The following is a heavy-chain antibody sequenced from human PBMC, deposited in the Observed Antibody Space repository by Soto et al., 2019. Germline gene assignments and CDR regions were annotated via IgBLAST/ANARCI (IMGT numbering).Heavy chain of an antibody. CDR1: GFTFSSYW. D-gene: IGHD4-17*01. J-gene: IGHJ4*02. CDR3: ARGEGPTVTYTWGDY. CDR2: IKQDGSEK. V-gene: IGHV3-7*01. Sequence: EVQLVESGGGLVQPGGSLRLSCAASGFTFSSYWMSWVRQAPGKGLEWVANIKQDGSEKYYVDSVKGRFTISRDNAKNSLYLQMNSLRAEDTAVYYWARGEGPTVTYTWGDYWCQGTLVTVSS.